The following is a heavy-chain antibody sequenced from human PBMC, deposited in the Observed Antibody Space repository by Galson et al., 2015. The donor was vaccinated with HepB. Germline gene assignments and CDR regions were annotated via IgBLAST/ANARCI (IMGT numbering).Heavy chain of an antibody. Sequence: SVKVSCKASGGTFSSYDISWVRQAPGQGLEWMGGIIPILGIANYAQKFQGRVTITADKSTSTAYMELSSLRSEDTAVYYCAREGYDYIWGSYRLFVYWGQGTLVTVSS. CDR2: IIPILGIA. CDR1: GGTFSSYD. V-gene: IGHV1-69*10. J-gene: IGHJ4*02. D-gene: IGHD3-16*02. CDR3: AREGYDYIWGSYRLFVY.